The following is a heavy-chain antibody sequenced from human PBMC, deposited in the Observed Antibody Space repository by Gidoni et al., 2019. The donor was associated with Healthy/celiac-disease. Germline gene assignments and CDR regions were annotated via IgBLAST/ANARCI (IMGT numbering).Heavy chain of an antibody. V-gene: IGHV3-48*01. CDR3: ARGRQVVVVPAAMNWFDP. Sequence: VQLVESGGGLVQPGGSLRLSCAASGFTFSSSSMNWVRQAPGKGLEWVSYISSSSSTIYYADSVKGRFTISRDNAKNSLYLQMNSLRAEDTAVYYCARGRQVVVVPAAMNWFDPWGQGTLVTVSS. J-gene: IGHJ5*02. CDR1: GFTFSSSS. CDR2: ISSSSSTI. D-gene: IGHD2-2*01.